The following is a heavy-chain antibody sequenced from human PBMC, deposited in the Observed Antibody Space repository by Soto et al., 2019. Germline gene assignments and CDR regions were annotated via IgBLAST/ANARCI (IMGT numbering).Heavy chain of an antibody. CDR2: ISGSGGST. J-gene: IGHJ4*02. D-gene: IGHD3-22*01. Sequence: GGSLRLSCAASGFTFSSYAMSWVRQAPGKGLEWVSAISGSGGSTYYADSVKGRFTISRDNSKNTLYLQMNSLRAEDTAVYYCAKDPSYYDSSGYSGLDYWGQGTLVTVSS. V-gene: IGHV3-23*01. CDR3: AKDPSYYDSSGYSGLDY. CDR1: GFTFSSYA.